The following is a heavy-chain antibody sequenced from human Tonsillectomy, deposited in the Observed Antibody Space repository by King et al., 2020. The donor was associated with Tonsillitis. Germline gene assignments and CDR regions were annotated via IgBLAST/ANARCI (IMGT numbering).Heavy chain of an antibody. CDR2: ISYDGSNK. V-gene: IGHV3-30-3*01. CDR1: GFIFSYYA. D-gene: IGHD6-19*01. CDR3: ASSPNIQWLPQDH. Sequence: VQLVESGGGVVQPGRSLRLSCAASGFIFSYYAMYWVRQAPGKGLEWVAVISYDGSNKYYADSVRGRLTISRDNSKNTLFLQMNSLRAEDTAVYYCASSPNIQWLPQDHWGQGTRVTVSS. J-gene: IGHJ4*02.